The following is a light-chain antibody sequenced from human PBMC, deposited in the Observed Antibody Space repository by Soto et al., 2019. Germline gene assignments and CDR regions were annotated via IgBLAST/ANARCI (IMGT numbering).Light chain of an antibody. CDR2: VAS. J-gene: IGKJ3*01. V-gene: IGKV1-12*01. CDR1: QDIGTW. Sequence: DIQLTQSPSSVSASVGDRVTITCRASQDIGTWLAWYQQKPGKAPKLLIYVASNLQSGVPSRFSGAGSGTDFNLTITSLKPEDFATYHCQQADSFTFTFGPGTKVDFK. CDR3: QQADSFTFT.